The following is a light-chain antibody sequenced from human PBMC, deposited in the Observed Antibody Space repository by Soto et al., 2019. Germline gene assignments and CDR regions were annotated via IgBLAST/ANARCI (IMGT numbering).Light chain of an antibody. CDR3: QHYESSPPSYT. J-gene: IGKJ2*01. V-gene: IGKV3-20*01. CDR1: QSLTSTY. Sequence: EIVLTRSPGTLSLSPGERATLSCRASQSLTSTYLAWYQQKPGQAPRLLIYGASSRATGVPDRFSGSGSGTDFTLTISRLEPEDFAVYYCQHYESSPPSYTFGQGTKLEIK. CDR2: GAS.